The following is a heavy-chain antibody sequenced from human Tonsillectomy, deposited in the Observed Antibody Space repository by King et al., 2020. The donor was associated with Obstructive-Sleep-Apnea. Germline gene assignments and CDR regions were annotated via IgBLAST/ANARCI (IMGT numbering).Heavy chain of an antibody. V-gene: IGHV3-30*02. CDR3: AKGVGQWLEKQIYSFDY. CDR1: RFTFSSYG. CDR2: IRYDGSNK. Sequence: VQLVESGGGVVQPGGSLRLSCAASRFTFSSYGMHWVRQAPGKGLEWVAFIRYDGSNKYYVDSVKGRFTISRDNSKNTLYLQMNSLRAEDTAVYYCAKGVGQWLEKQIYSFDYGGREPWSPSPQ. D-gene: IGHD6-19*01. J-gene: IGHJ4*02.